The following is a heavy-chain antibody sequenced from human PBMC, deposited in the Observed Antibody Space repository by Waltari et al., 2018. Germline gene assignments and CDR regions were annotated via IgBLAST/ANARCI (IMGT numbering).Heavy chain of an antibody. V-gene: IGHV4-4*07. CDR2: IFTSGVT. Sequence: QVQLQESGPGLVKPSETLSLTCTVPGGSISSYSWSWLRQPAGKGLEWIGRIFTSGVTNYNPSLDSRVTLSVDTSKNQFSLNLSSVTAADTAVYYCAREMGSGSRGVDCWGQGTLVTVSS. J-gene: IGHJ4*02. CDR3: AREMGSGSRGVDC. CDR1: GGSISSYS. D-gene: IGHD1-26*01.